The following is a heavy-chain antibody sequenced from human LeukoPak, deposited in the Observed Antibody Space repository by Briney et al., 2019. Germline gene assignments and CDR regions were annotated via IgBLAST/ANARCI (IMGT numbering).Heavy chain of an antibody. V-gene: IGHV1-69*01. D-gene: IGHD2-8*02. J-gene: IGHJ3*02. CDR3: AREFIRAGGNGAFDI. CDR1: GYSFTSYG. Sequence: SVKVSCKASGYSFTSYGFSWVRQAPGQGLEWMGGIIPIFGTANYAKRFQGRVTITADESSNTASMELRSLRSEDTAVYYCAREFIRAGGNGAFDIWGQGTMVTVSS. CDR2: IIPIFGTA.